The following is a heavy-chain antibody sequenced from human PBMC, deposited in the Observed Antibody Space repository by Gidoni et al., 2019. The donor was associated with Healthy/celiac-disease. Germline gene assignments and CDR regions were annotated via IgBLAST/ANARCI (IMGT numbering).Heavy chain of an antibody. V-gene: IGHV4-34*01. CDR2: INHSGST. D-gene: IGHD6-25*01. CDR3: ASVSATWFDP. CDR1: GGSFSGYY. Sequence: QVQLQQWGAGLLKPSETLSLTCAVYGGSFSGYYWSWIRQPPGKGLEWIGEINHSGSTNYNPSLKSRVTISVDTSKNQFSLKLSSVTAADTAVYYCASVSATWFDPWGQGTLVTVSS. J-gene: IGHJ5*02.